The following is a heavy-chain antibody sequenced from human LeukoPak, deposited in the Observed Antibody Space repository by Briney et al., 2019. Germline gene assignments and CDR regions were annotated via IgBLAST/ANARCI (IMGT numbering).Heavy chain of an antibody. CDR2: IYTSGST. D-gene: IGHD6-6*01. J-gene: IGHJ4*02. CDR3: ARLRPYSSSSGDTFDY. Sequence: SETLSLTCTVSGGSISSYYWSWIRQPPGKGLEWIGYIYTSGSTNYNPSLKSRVTISVDTSKNQFSLKLSSVTAADTAVYYCARLRPYSSSSGDTFDYWGQGTPVTVSS. V-gene: IGHV4-4*09. CDR1: GGSISSYY.